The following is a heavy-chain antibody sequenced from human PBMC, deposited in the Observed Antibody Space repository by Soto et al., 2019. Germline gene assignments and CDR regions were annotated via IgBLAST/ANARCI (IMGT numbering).Heavy chain of an antibody. CDR1: GGSISSSSYY. CDR3: ARHTQGGLLPFDS. V-gene: IGHV4-39*01. Sequence: SETLSLTCTVSGGSISSSSYYWGWIRQPPGKGLEWIGSIYYSGNTYYNPSLKSRVTISVDTSKKQFSLKLSSVTAADTAVYYCARHTQGGLLPFDSSGQRILVTVSS. CDR2: IYYSGNT. J-gene: IGHJ4*02. D-gene: IGHD3-10*01.